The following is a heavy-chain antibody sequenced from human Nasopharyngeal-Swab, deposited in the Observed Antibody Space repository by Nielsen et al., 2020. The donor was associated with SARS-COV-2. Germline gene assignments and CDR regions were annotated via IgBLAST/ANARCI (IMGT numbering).Heavy chain of an antibody. CDR1: GYTFTSYH. V-gene: IGHV1-46*01. CDR3: ARDGPGGWFLDY. CDR2: ITPSGGST. J-gene: IGHJ4*02. D-gene: IGHD6-19*01. Sequence: ASVKVSCKASGYTFTSYHMHWVRQAPGQGLEWMGIITPSGGSTNYAQKFQGRVTMTSDTSTSTVYMYLSSLRSEDTAVYYCARDGPGGWFLDYWDQGTLVTVSS.